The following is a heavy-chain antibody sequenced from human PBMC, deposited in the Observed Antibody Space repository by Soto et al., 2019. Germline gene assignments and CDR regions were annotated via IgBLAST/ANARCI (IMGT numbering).Heavy chain of an antibody. CDR1: GGTFSSYT. Sequence: ASVKVSCKAAGGTFSSYTISWGRQAPGQGLEWMGRIIPILGIANYAQKFQGRVTITADKSTSTAYMELSSLRSEDTAVYYCARGLSGYDSHYYYYMDVWGKGTTVTVSS. CDR3: ARGLSGYDSHYYYYMDV. J-gene: IGHJ6*03. D-gene: IGHD5-12*01. CDR2: IIPILGIA. V-gene: IGHV1-69*02.